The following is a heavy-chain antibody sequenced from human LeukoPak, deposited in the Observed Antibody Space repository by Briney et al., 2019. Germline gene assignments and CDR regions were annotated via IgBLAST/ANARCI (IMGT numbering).Heavy chain of an antibody. D-gene: IGHD1-26*01. V-gene: IGHV4-4*07. CDR3: ARGEIVGATGYYFDY. CDR1: GGSISSYY. Sequence: SETLSLTCTVSGGSISSYYWSWIRQPAGKGLEWIGRIYTSGSTNYNPSLRSRVTMSVDTSKNQFSLKLSSVTAADTAVYYCARGEIVGATGYYFDYWGQGTLVTVSS. CDR2: IYTSGST. J-gene: IGHJ4*02.